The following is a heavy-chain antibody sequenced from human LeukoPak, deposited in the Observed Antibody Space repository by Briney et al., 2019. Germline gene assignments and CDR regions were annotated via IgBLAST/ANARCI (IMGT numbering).Heavy chain of an antibody. V-gene: IGHV3-33*01. Sequence: GGSLRLSCAASGFTFSIYGLHWVRQAPGKGLEWVAVIWNDGSNKYYADSVKGRFTISRDNSKNTLYLQMNSLRTEDTAVYSCARASGPFDYWGQGTLVTVSS. CDR2: IWNDGSNK. J-gene: IGHJ4*02. CDR1: GFTFSIYG. CDR3: ARASGPFDY. D-gene: IGHD3-10*01.